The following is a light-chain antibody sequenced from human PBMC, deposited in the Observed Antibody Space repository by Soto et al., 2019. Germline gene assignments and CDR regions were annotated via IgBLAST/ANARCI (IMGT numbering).Light chain of an antibody. Sequence: EIGLTQSPATLSLSPGERATLSCRASQSVSSYLAWYQQKPGQAPRLLIYDASNRATGIPARFSGSGSGTDFTLTISSLEPEDFAVYYCQQRSNWPPSITFGQGTRLEI. CDR3: QQRSNWPPSIT. J-gene: IGKJ5*01. CDR2: DAS. CDR1: QSVSSY. V-gene: IGKV3-11*01.